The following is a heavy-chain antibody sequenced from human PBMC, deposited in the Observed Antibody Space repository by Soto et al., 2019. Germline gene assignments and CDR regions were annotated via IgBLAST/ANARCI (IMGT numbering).Heavy chain of an antibody. CDR2: ISAYTGNT. D-gene: IGHD1-26*01. V-gene: IGHV1-18*01. CDR3: ARGPESRSTAYFDY. Sequence: QVQLVQSGGEVKKPGASVKDSCKASGYTFTDYGITWVRQAPGQGLEWMGWISAYTGNTNYAQKVQGRVTMSTDTSTSTAYLELRSLRSDDTAVYYCARGPESRSTAYFDYWGQGTLVTVSS. CDR1: GYTFTDYG. J-gene: IGHJ4*02.